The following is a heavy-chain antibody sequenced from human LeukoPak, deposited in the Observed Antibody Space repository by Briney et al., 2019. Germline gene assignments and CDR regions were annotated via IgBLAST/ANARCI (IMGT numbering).Heavy chain of an antibody. CDR3: AKDTTLKLLWFGELWSGMDV. J-gene: IGHJ6*02. V-gene: IGHV3-9*01. Sequence: PGRSLRLSCAASGFTFDDYAMHWGRQAPGKGLEWVSGISWNSGSIGYAGSVKGRFTISRDNAKNSLYLQMNSLRAEDTALYYCAKDTTLKLLWFGELWSGMDVWGQGTTVTVSS. CDR1: GFTFDDYA. D-gene: IGHD3-10*01. CDR2: ISWNSGSI.